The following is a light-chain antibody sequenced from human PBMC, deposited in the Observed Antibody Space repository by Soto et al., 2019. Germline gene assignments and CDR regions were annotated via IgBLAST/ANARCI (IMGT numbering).Light chain of an antibody. J-gene: IGKJ4*01. CDR3: LQEYTYPLT. CDR1: QDIRND. Sequence: ALPVTQSPSSLSASVGDRVTITCRASQDIRNDLGWFQQRPGKAPQLLIYAASYLQTGVPSRFSGSGYGTDFTLTISSLQPEDFATYYCLQEYTYPLTFGGGTRVEIK. V-gene: IGKV1-6*01. CDR2: AAS.